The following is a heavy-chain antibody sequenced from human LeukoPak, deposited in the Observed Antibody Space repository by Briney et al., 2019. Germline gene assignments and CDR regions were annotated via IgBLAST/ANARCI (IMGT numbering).Heavy chain of an antibody. J-gene: IGHJ4*02. D-gene: IGHD1-7*01. Sequence: PGGSLRLSCAASGFTFSSYSMNWVRQAPGKGLEWVSSISSSSSSYIYYADSVKGRFTISRDNAKNSLYLQMNSLRAEDTAVYYCARPDRTGTIDYWGQGTLVIVSS. V-gene: IGHV3-21*01. CDR3: ARPDRTGTIDY. CDR1: GFTFSSYS. CDR2: ISSSSSSYI.